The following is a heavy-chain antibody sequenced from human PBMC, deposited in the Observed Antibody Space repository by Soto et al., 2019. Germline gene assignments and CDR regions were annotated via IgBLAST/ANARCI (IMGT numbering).Heavy chain of an antibody. V-gene: IGHV2-5*01. CDR3: VGRVRNVGAEDHYKFDV. CDR2: LYWNLVK. CDR1: GISLSSGGVG. Sequence: QITLKESGPALMKPTQTLTLTCNFSGISLSSGGVGVGWIRQPPGKAPEGLALLYWNLVKFDNPSLKRRLTITRDTPKSLVVLTMSDMDPADTATYYCVGRVRNVGAEDHYKFDVWGRGTLVTVSS. J-gene: IGHJ4*01. D-gene: IGHD3-10*01.